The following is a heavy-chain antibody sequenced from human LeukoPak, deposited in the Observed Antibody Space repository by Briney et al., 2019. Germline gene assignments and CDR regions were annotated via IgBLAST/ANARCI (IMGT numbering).Heavy chain of an antibody. CDR1: GFTFSDYW. D-gene: IGHD3-10*01. J-gene: IGHJ4*02. CDR2: INVDGTST. CDR3: TRDLGSWSGLDY. V-gene: IGHV3-74*01. Sequence: GGSLRLSCAASGFTFSDYWMHWVRQAPGTGLVWVARINVDGTSTNYADSVKGRFTISRDNAKNTLYLQMNSLRAEDTAVYYCTRDLGSWSGLDYWGQGTLVIVSS.